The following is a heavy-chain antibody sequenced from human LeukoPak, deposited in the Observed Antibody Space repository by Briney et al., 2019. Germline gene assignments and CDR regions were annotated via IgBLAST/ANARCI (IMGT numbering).Heavy chain of an antibody. CDR1: GYTFTSYG. D-gene: IGHD3-9*01. J-gene: IGHJ5*02. Sequence: ASVKVSCKASGYTFTSYGISWVRQAPGQGLEWMGWISGYNGNTNYAQKFQGRVTMTRDTSISTAYMELSRLRSDDTAVYYCARKYDILTGQSNWFDPWGQGTLVTVSS. V-gene: IGHV1-18*01. CDR3: ARKYDILTGQSNWFDP. CDR2: ISGYNGNT.